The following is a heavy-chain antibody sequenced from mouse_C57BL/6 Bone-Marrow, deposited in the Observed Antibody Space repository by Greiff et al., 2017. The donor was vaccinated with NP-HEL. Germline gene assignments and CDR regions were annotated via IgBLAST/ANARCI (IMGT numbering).Heavy chain of an antibody. CDR3: ARSRGGSSGYGRFAY. CDR2: INPSSGYT. V-gene: IGHV1-4*01. Sequence: VQLQQSGAELARPGGSVKMSCKASGYTFTSYTMHWVKQRPGQGLEWIGYINPSSGYTKYNQKFKDKATLTADKSSSTAYMQLSSLTSEDSAVYYCARSRGGSSGYGRFAYWGQGTLVTVSA. J-gene: IGHJ3*01. CDR1: GYTFTSYT. D-gene: IGHD3-2*02.